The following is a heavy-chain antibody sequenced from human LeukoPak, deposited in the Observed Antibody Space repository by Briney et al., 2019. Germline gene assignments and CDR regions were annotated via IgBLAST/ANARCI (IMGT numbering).Heavy chain of an antibody. V-gene: IGHV4-34*01. CDR2: INHSGST. Sequence: SETLSLTCTVSGGSISSYYWSWIRQPAGKGLEWIGEINHSGSTNYNPSLKSRVTISVDTSKDQFSLKLSSVTAADTAVYYCATIAELDAFDIWGQGTMVTVSS. J-gene: IGHJ3*02. CDR1: GGSISSYY. D-gene: IGHD1-7*01. CDR3: ATIAELDAFDI.